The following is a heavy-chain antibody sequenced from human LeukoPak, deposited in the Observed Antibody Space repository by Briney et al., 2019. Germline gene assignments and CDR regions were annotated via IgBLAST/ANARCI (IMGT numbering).Heavy chain of an antibody. CDR2: FDPEDGET. CDR3: ARSLSGYYLDY. J-gene: IGHJ4*02. D-gene: IGHD3-3*01. V-gene: IGHV1-24*01. Sequence: ASVKVSCKVSGYTLTELSMHWVRQAPGKGLERMGGFDPEDGETIYAQKFQGRATMNEDTSTDTAYMELSSLRSDDTAVYYCARSLSGYYLDYWGQGTLVTVSS. CDR1: GYTLTELS.